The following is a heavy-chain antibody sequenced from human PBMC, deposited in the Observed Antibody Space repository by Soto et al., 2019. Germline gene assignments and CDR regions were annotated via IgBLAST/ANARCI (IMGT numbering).Heavy chain of an antibody. D-gene: IGHD3-10*01. V-gene: IGHV2-5*02. CDR2: LFWDDDK. J-gene: IGHJ3*01. CDR3: EQGVNAYGGGSDAFDL. CDR1: GFSLSTSGLG. Sequence: QITLKESGPPLVKPTQTLTLTCTFSGFSLSTSGLGLGWIRQPPGKALEGLALLFWDDDKRYSPSLESRLTVTKDTSKNRVVLTMTNMDPVDTATYYCEQGVNAYGGGSDAFDLWGQGTMVTVSS.